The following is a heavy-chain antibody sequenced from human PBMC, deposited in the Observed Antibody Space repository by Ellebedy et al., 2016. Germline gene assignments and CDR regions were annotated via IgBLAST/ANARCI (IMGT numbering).Heavy chain of an antibody. CDR2: IYSGGST. CDR3: AREPGIAVAGLFGY. CDR1: GFTVSSNY. D-gene: IGHD6-19*01. V-gene: IGHV3-53*01. Sequence: GGSLRLSCAASGFTVSSNYMSWVRQAPGKGLEWVSVIYSGGSTYYADSVKGRFTISRANSKNTLYLQMNSLRAEDTAVYYCAREPGIAVAGLFGYWGQGTLVTVSS. J-gene: IGHJ4*02.